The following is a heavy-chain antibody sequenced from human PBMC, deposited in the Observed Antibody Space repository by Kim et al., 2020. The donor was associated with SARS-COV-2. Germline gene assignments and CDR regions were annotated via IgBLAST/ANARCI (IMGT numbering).Heavy chain of an antibody. Sequence: GGSLRLSCAASGFTFSSYGMHWVRQAPGKGLEWVAVIWYDGSNKYYADSVKGRFTISRDNSKNTLYLQMNSLRAEDTAVYYCARDGSRSYDILTGYYNGFFDYWGQGTLVTVSS. CDR3: ARDGSRSYDILTGYYNGFFDY. CDR2: IWYDGSNK. V-gene: IGHV3-33*01. CDR1: GFTFSSYG. D-gene: IGHD3-9*01. J-gene: IGHJ4*02.